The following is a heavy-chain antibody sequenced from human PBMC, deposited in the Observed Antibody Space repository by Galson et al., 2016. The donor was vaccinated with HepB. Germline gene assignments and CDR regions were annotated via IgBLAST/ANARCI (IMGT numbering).Heavy chain of an antibody. Sequence: SLRLSCAASGFTFNSNWMHWVRQAPGKGLVWVSRINYGGTNTDYADSVKGRFAISRDNAKNTLYLQMTNRRAEGTAVYYCARGNGRPGERGDYWGQGTLVTVSS. CDR1: GFTFNSNW. V-gene: IGHV3-74*01. J-gene: IGHJ4*02. D-gene: IGHD1-1*01. CDR2: INYGGTNT. CDR3: ARGNGRPGERGDY.